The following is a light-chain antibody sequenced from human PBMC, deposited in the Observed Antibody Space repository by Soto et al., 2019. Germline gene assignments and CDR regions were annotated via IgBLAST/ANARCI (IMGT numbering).Light chain of an antibody. J-gene: IGKJ4*01. CDR2: DAS. CDR3: QQRSTWPLT. CDR1: QSVSIN. V-gene: IGKV3-11*01. Sequence: EVVMTQSPATLSVSPGERATLSCRASQSVSINLAWYQQKVGQAPKLLIYDASNRATGIPARFSGSGSGADFTLTISSLEPEDFAIYYCQQRSTWPLTFGGGTKVEI.